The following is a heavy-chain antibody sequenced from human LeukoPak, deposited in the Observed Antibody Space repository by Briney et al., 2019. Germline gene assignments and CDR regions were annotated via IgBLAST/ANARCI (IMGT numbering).Heavy chain of an antibody. CDR1: GGSIRSYY. CDR2: IYYSGST. Sequence: SETLSLTCTVSGGSIRSYYWSWIRQPPGKGLEWIGYIYYSGSTNYNPSLKSRVTISVDTSKNQFSLKLSSVTAADTAVYYCARYSSRDAFDIWGQGTMVTVSS. J-gene: IGHJ3*02. D-gene: IGHD6-13*01. CDR3: ARYSSRDAFDI. V-gene: IGHV4-59*01.